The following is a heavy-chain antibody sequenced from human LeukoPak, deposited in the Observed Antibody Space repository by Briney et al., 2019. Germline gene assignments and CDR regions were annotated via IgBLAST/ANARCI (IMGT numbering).Heavy chain of an antibody. J-gene: IGHJ5*02. D-gene: IGHD4-23*01. CDR1: GYTLTELS. CDR3: ATDLPPAWARGYGGNLGRDWFDP. Sequence: ASVKVSCKVSGYTLTELSMHWVRQAPGKGLEWMGGFDPEDGETIYAQKFQGRVTMTEDTSTDTAYMELSSLRSEDTAVYYCATDLPPAWARGYGGNLGRDWFDPWGQGTLVTVSS. CDR2: FDPEDGET. V-gene: IGHV1-24*01.